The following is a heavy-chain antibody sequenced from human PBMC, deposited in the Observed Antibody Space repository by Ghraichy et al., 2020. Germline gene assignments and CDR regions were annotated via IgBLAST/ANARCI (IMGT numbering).Heavy chain of an antibody. D-gene: IGHD3-22*01. Sequence: SETLSLTCTVSGGSISSSSYYWGWIRQPPGKGLEWIGSIYYSGSTYYNPSLKSRVTISVDTSKNQFSLKLSSVTAADTAVYYCARVVGYYDSSGFDYWGQGTLVTVSS. CDR2: IYYSGST. V-gene: IGHV4-39*01. CDR3: ARVVGYYDSSGFDY. CDR1: GGSISSSSYY. J-gene: IGHJ4*02.